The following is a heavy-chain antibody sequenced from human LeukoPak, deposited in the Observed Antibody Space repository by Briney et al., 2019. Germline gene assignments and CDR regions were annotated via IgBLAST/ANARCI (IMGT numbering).Heavy chain of an antibody. CDR3: AYTLLGIQLWFPFDY. Sequence: ASVKVSCKASGGTFSSYAISWVRQAPGQGLEWMGRIIPILGIANYAQKFQGRVTITADKSTSTAYMELSSQRSEDTAVYYCAYTLLGIQLWFPFDYWGQGTLVTVSS. J-gene: IGHJ4*02. CDR2: IIPILGIA. CDR1: GGTFSSYA. V-gene: IGHV1-69*04. D-gene: IGHD5-18*01.